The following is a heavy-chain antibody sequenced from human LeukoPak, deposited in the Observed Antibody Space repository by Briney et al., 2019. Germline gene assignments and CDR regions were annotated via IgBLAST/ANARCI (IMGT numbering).Heavy chain of an antibody. CDR1: GFTFSSYA. D-gene: IGHD3-9*01. J-gene: IGHJ3*02. V-gene: IGHV3-30*14. CDR2: ISYDGRNT. Sequence: SGRSLRLSCAVSGFTFSSYAMHWVRQAPGKGLEWVAVISYDGRNTYYADSVKGRFTISRDNSKNTLYLQMSSLRAEDTAVYYCVKGPYYDILTGYYQGDHDAFDIWGQGTMVTVSS. CDR3: VKGPYYDILTGYYQGDHDAFDI.